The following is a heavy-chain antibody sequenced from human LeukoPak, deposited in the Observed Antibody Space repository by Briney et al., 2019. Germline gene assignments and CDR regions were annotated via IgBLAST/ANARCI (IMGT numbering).Heavy chain of an antibody. Sequence: SETLSLTGTVSTYSISSGYYGGWIREHAGKGLEWIGSNNRSGNTYYNLSGKSRVTRSVDTSKNQFSLTVSSVTAADTAVYYCARRFRGGRGAVLPLYYYYYYYMDVWGKGTTVTVSS. CDR1: TYSISSGYY. V-gene: IGHV4-38-2*02. D-gene: IGHD6-19*01. CDR3: ARRFRGGRGAVLPLYYYYYYYMDV. J-gene: IGHJ6*03. CDR2: NNRSGNT.